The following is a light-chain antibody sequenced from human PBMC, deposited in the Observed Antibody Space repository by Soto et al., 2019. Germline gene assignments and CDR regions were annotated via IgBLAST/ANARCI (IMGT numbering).Light chain of an antibody. CDR2: GAS. J-gene: IGKJ1*01. V-gene: IGKV3-15*01. Sequence: EIVMTQSPATLSVSPGERATLSCRASQSVSSNLAWYQQKPGQAPRLLIYGASTRATGIPARFSGSGSGTELHLTITSLQSEDFEFSFCQQYNNWPPHRTFGQGTKVEIK. CDR3: QQYNNWPPHRT. CDR1: QSVSSN.